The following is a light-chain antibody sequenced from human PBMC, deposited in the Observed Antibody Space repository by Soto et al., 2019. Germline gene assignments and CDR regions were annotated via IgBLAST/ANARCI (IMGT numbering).Light chain of an antibody. CDR1: QSILHISNNNNY. V-gene: IGKV4-1*01. J-gene: IGKJ4*01. CDR2: WAS. CDR3: QQYFSAPLT. Sequence: DIVMTQSPDSLAVSLGERATINCKSSQSILHISNNNNYLAWYQQKPGQPPKLLIYWASTRQSGVADRFSGSGSGADFTLTISSLQAEDAAVYYCQQYFSAPLTFGGGTKVEIK.